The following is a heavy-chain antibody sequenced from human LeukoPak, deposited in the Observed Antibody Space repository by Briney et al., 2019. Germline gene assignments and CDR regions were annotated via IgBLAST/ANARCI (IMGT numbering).Heavy chain of an antibody. V-gene: IGHV4-59*01. Sequence: SETLSLTCTVSGGSISSYYWSWIRQPPGKGLEWIGFIYATGTTGYNPSLRSRVTISVDMSKIQFSLNLRSVTAADTAVYYCATGDVSGYYPFDYWGQGTLVTVSA. D-gene: IGHD3-3*01. CDR2: IYATGTT. J-gene: IGHJ4*02. CDR1: GGSISSYY. CDR3: ATGDVSGYYPFDY.